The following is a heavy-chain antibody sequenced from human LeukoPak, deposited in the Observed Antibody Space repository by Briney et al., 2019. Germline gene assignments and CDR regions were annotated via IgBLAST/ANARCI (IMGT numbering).Heavy chain of an antibody. CDR2: IIPIFGKA. D-gene: IGHD2-15*01. J-gene: IGHJ5*02. V-gene: IGHV1-69*13. CDR1: GGTFSSYA. CDR3: ARAVGCSGGSCYLPYNWFDP. Sequence: SVKVSCKASGGTFSSYAISWVRQAPGQGLEWMGGIIPIFGKANYAQKFQGRVTITADESTSTAYMELSSLRSEDTAVYYCARAVGCSGGSCYLPYNWFDPWGQGTLVTVSS.